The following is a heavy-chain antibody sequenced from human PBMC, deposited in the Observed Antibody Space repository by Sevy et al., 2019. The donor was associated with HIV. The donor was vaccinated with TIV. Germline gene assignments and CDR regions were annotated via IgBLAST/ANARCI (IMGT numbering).Heavy chain of an antibody. D-gene: IGHD1-1*01. CDR3: ALERLSSAVAEYFHN. Sequence: GGSLRLSCAASGFTFNFFSMHWVRQAPGKGLEWVATISFDGSNEHYADSVKGRFTSSRDNSKNSLFLQMNSLRADDSAVYYCALERLSSAVAEYFHNWGQGTLVIVSS. J-gene: IGHJ1*01. CDR2: ISFDGSNE. V-gene: IGHV3-30-3*01. CDR1: GFTFNFFS.